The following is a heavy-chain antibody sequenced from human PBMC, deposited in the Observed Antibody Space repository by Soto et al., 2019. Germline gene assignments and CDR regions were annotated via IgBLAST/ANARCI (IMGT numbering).Heavy chain of an antibody. CDR1: GFTFSSHA. Sequence: GSLRLSCAASGFTFSSHAMHWVRQAPGKGLEYVSTISSDGGSTYYANSVKGRFTISRDNSKNTLYLQMGSLRAEDMAVYYCARGYSSSWLLFDYWGQGTLVTVSS. CDR3: ARGYSSSWLLFDY. CDR2: ISSDGGST. D-gene: IGHD6-13*01. J-gene: IGHJ4*02. V-gene: IGHV3-64*01.